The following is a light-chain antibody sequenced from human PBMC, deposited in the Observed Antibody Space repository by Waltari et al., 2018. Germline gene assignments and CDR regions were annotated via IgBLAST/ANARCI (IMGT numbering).Light chain of an antibody. Sequence: EVMMTQSPATLSVSPGERATLSCRASQIVSSDLAWYQQKAGQAPRLLIYAASTRATGSPARFSGSGSGTEFTLTISSLQSEDFAVYYCQQYNSWPRTFGLGTKVETK. CDR3: QQYNSWPRT. V-gene: IGKV3-15*01. CDR2: AAS. J-gene: IGKJ1*01. CDR1: QIVSSD.